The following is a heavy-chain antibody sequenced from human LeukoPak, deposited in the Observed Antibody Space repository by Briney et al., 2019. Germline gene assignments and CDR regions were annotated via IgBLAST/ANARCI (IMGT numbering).Heavy chain of an antibody. J-gene: IGHJ4*02. CDR2: ISSSSSYI. CDR1: GFTFSSYS. Sequence: GGSLRLSCAASGFTFSSYSMNWVRQAPGKGLEWVSSISSSSSYIYYADSVKGRFTISRDNSKNTLYLQMNSLRAEDTAIYYCARRIVMTPGYFDYWGQGALVTVSS. V-gene: IGHV3-21*04. D-gene: IGHD3-22*01. CDR3: ARRIVMTPGYFDY.